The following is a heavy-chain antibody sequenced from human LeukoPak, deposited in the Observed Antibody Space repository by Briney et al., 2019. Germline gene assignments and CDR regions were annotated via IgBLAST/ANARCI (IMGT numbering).Heavy chain of an antibody. CDR3: AKVIHDSSGYYALDY. Sequence: GGSLRLSCAASGFTFDDYAMHWVRQAPGKGLEWVSGISWNSGSIGYADSVKGRFTISRDNAKNSLYLQMNSLRAEDTALYYCAKVIHDSSGYYALDYWGQGTLVTVSS. V-gene: IGHV3-9*01. D-gene: IGHD3-22*01. CDR1: GFTFDDYA. CDR2: ISWNSGSI. J-gene: IGHJ4*02.